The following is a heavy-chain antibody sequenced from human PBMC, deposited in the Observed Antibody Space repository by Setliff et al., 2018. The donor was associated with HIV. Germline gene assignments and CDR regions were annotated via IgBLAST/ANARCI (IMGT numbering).Heavy chain of an antibody. Sequence: SETLSLTCSVSGDSISSSSYYWGWLRQPPGKGLEWIGSIYYSGSTYYNPSLNSRVTISVDASKNQFSLKLSSVTAADTAVYYCASLPPLYASSGYYFDYWGQGTLVTVSS. V-gene: IGHV4-39*01. D-gene: IGHD3-22*01. CDR3: ASLPPLYASSGYYFDY. J-gene: IGHJ4*02. CDR2: IYYSGST. CDR1: GDSISSSSYY.